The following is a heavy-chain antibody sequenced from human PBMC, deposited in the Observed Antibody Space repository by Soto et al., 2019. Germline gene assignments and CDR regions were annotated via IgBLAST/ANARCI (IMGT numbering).Heavy chain of an antibody. CDR2: IIPILGIA. D-gene: IGHD6-6*01. J-gene: IGHJ3*02. Sequence: QVQLVQSGAEVKKPGSLVKVSCKASGGTFSSYTISWVRQAPGQGLEWMGRIIPILGIANYAQKFQGRVTITADKSTSTAYMELSSLRSEDTAVYYCARGARIAARPVAFDIWGQGTMVTVSS. CDR1: GGTFSSYT. CDR3: ARGARIAARPVAFDI. V-gene: IGHV1-69*02.